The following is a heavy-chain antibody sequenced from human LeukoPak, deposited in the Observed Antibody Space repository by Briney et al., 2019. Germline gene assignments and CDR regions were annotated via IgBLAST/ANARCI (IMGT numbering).Heavy chain of an antibody. D-gene: IGHD6-13*01. V-gene: IGHV3-23*01. CDR2: HSGSGSTT. J-gene: IGHJ4*02. CDR3: AKAGYSSSWPLDY. Sequence: GGSLRLSCAASGFTFTSDGMSWVRQVPGKGLECVSAHSGSGSTTYYADSVKGRFTISRDNSKNTLFLEMNSLRVEDTAVYYCAKAGYSSSWPLDYWGQGTQVTVSS. CDR1: GFTFTSDG.